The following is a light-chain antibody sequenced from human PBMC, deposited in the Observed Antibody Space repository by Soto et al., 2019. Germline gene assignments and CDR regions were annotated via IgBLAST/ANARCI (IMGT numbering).Light chain of an antibody. CDR3: SSYTRSSTSVV. CDR1: SSDVGGYNY. V-gene: IGLV2-14*01. J-gene: IGLJ2*01. Sequence: QSALTQPASVSGSPGQSMTISCTGTSSDVGGYNYVSWYQQHPGKAPKLMIYDVSNRPSGVSNRFSGSKSGNTASLTISGLQTEDKADYYCSSYTRSSTSVVFGGGTKLTVL. CDR2: DVS.